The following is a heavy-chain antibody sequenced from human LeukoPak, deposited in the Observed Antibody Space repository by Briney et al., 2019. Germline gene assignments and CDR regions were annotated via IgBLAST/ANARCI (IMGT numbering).Heavy chain of an antibody. D-gene: IGHD3-3*01. V-gene: IGHV1-2*02. Sequence: ASVKVSFKASGYTFTGYYMHWVRQAPGQGLEWMGWINPNSGGTNYAQKFQGRVTMTRDTSISTAYMELSRLRSDDTAVYYCARAGGSIFGVVIGEPETYFDYWGQGTLVTVSS. J-gene: IGHJ4*02. CDR3: ARAGGSIFGVVIGEPETYFDY. CDR2: INPNSGGT. CDR1: GYTFTGYY.